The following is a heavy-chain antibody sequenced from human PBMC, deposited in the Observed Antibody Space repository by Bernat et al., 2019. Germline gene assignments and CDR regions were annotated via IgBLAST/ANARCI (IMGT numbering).Heavy chain of an antibody. CDR1: GFTFSGSA. Sequence: EVQLVESGGGLVQPGGSLKLSCAASGFTFSGSAMHWVRQASGKGLEWVGRIRSKANSYATAYAASVKGRFTISRDDSKNTAYLQMNSLKTEDTAVYYCASRASGYSSGWSFDYWGQGTLVTVSS. V-gene: IGHV3-73*02. CDR2: IRSKANSYAT. J-gene: IGHJ4*02. D-gene: IGHD6-19*01. CDR3: ASRASGYSSGWSFDY.